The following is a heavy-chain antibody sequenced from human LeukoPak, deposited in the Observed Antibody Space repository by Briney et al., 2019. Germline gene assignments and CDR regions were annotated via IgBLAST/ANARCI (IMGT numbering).Heavy chain of an antibody. CDR2: INPNSGGT. J-gene: IGHJ6*03. V-gene: IGHV1-2*06. Sequence: ASVKVSCKASGYTFTGYYMHWVRQAPGQGLEWMGRINPNSGGTNYAQKFQGRVTMTRDTSISTAYVELSRLRSDDTAVYYCARDAYYYDSSGYYRTRSYYYYYMDVWGKGTTVTVSS. D-gene: IGHD3-22*01. CDR3: ARDAYYYDSSGYYRTRSYYYYYMDV. CDR1: GYTFTGYY.